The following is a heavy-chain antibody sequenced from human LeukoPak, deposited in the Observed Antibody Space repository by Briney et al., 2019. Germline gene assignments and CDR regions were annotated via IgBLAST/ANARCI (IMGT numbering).Heavy chain of an antibody. D-gene: IGHD4-23*01. J-gene: IGHJ6*02. CDR3: ARFYGGNSVLLYGMDV. Sequence: PSETLSLTCAVYGGSFSGYYWSWIRQPPGKGLEWIGEINHSGSTNYNPSLKSRVTISVDTSKNQFSLKLSSVTAADTAVYYCARFYGGNSVLLYGMDVWGQGTTVTVPS. V-gene: IGHV4-34*01. CDR2: INHSGST. CDR1: GGSFSGYY.